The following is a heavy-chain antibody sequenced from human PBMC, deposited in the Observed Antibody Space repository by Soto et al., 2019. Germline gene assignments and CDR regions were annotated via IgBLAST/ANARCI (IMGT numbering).Heavy chain of an antibody. J-gene: IGHJ4*02. D-gene: IGHD3-22*01. CDR3: ARDQYYYDSSGYSPFDY. CDR2: ISSSTTI. Sequence: EVQLVESGGGLVQPGGSLRLSCAASGFTFSSYEMNWVRQAPGKGLEWVSYISSSTTIYYADSVKGRFTISRDNAKNSLYLQMNSLRDEDTAVYYCARDQYYYDSSGYSPFDYWGQGTLVTVSS. CDR1: GFTFSSYE. V-gene: IGHV3-48*03.